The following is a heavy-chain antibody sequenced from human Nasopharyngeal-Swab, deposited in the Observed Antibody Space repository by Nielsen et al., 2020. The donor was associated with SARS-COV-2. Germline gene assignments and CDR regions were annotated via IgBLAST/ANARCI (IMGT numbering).Heavy chain of an antibody. Sequence: GESLKISCAASGFTFSSYEMNWVRQAPGKGLEWLSYISSSGSITYYADSVKGRLTISRDNAKNSVFLQMDSLGAEDTAVYYCARRYSSSSGALPDYWGQGTLVTVSS. CDR1: GFTFSSYE. V-gene: IGHV3-48*03. D-gene: IGHD6-6*01. CDR2: ISSSGSIT. CDR3: ARRYSSSSGALPDY. J-gene: IGHJ4*02.